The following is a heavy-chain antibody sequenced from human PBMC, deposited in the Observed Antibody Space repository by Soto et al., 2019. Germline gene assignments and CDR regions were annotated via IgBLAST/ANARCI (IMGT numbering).Heavy chain of an antibody. CDR1: GFSLSTSGVG. Sequence: QITLKATGPTLVEPTQTLTLTCTFSGFSLSTSGVGVGWIRQPPGKALEWLVFIYWDDDKRYSPSLKSRIAITTDTSRIRVVLTMTNMDPADTGTYYCAYRQPYNTNWNTGWFDPWGQGTLVTVSS. J-gene: IGHJ5*02. V-gene: IGHV2-5*02. CDR2: IYWDDDK. CDR3: AYRQPYNTNWNTGWFDP. D-gene: IGHD1-1*01.